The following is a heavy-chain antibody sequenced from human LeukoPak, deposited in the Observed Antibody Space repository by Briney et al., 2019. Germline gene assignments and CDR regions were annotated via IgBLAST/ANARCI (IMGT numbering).Heavy chain of an antibody. CDR1: GFTFSSYA. Sequence: GGSLRLSCAASGFTFSSYAMGWVRQAPGKGLEWVSSISASGSSTYYADSVKGRFTISRDNSKNTLYLQMSSPRAEDTAIYYCAKDLRGYTYGLGYWGQGTLVTVSS. V-gene: IGHV3-23*01. D-gene: IGHD5-18*01. J-gene: IGHJ4*02. CDR2: ISASGSST. CDR3: AKDLRGYTYGLGY.